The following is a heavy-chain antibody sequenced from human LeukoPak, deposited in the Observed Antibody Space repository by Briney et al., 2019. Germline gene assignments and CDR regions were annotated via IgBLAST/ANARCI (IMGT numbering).Heavy chain of an antibody. CDR3: ARASSSWDAFDY. CDR1: GGSISSSSYY. V-gene: IGHV4-39*07. Sequence: SETLSLTCTVSGGSISSSSYYWGWIRQPPGKGLEWIGSIYYSGSTYYNPSLKSRVTMSVDTSKNQFSLKLSSVTAADTAVYYCARASSSWDAFDYWGQGTLVTVSS. J-gene: IGHJ4*02. D-gene: IGHD6-13*01. CDR2: IYYSGST.